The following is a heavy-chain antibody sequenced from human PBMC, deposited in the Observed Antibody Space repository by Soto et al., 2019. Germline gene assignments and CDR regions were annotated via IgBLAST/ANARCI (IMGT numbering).Heavy chain of an antibody. CDR2: ITWNGGNT. D-gene: IGHD3-3*01. CDR3: ARETLSFGSALDV. Sequence: GGSLRLSCAASGFRFDDYNMHWVRQAPGKGLEWVSLITWNGGNTYYADSVKGRFTISRDGTTQSVFLQMTSLKREDTGLYYCARETLSFGSALDVWGQGTTVTVSS. J-gene: IGHJ6*02. V-gene: IGHV3-43*01. CDR1: GFRFDDYN.